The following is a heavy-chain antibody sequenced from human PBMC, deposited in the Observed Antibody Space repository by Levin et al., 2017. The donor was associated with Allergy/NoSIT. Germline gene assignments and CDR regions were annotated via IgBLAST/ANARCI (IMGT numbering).Heavy chain of an antibody. D-gene: IGHD1-7*01. Sequence: SCAASEFTFSNYRMFWVRQAPGKGLVWVSRINGDGSNTIYADSVEGRFTISRDNAKNTLYLQMSSLTADDTAVYYCARGLSTVSTGTLGYWGQGTLVTVSS. CDR3: ARGLSTVSTGTLGY. V-gene: IGHV3-74*01. CDR2: INGDGSNT. J-gene: IGHJ4*02. CDR1: EFTFSNYR.